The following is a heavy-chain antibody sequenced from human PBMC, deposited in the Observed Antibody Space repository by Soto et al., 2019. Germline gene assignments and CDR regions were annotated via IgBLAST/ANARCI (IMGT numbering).Heavy chain of an antibody. Sequence: GGSLRLSCAASGFTFSSYSMNWVRQAPGKGLEWVSSISSSSSYIYYADSVKGRFTISRDNAKNSLYLQMNSLRAEDTAVYYCARDKGGVTSDYWGQGTLVTVSS. CDR2: ISSSSSYI. D-gene: IGHD4-17*01. V-gene: IGHV3-21*01. J-gene: IGHJ4*02. CDR1: GFTFSSYS. CDR3: ARDKGGVTSDY.